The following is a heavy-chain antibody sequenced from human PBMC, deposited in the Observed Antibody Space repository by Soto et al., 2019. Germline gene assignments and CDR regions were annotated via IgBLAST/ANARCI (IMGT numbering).Heavy chain of an antibody. Sequence: SETLSLTCTVSGGSISSGDYYWSWIRQPPGKGLEWIGYIYYSGSTYYNPSLKSRVTISVDTSKNQFSLKLSSVTAADTAAYYCARVKDYDILTGPPGSWWFDPWGQGTLVTVSS. J-gene: IGHJ5*02. CDR3: ARVKDYDILTGPPGSWWFDP. V-gene: IGHV4-30-4*01. D-gene: IGHD3-9*01. CDR2: IYYSGST. CDR1: GGSISSGDYY.